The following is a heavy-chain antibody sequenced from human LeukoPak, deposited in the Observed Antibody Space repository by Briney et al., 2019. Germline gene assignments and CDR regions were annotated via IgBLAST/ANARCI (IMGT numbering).Heavy chain of an antibody. CDR2: IKYDGNEK. D-gene: IGHD1-26*01. Sequence: GGPQRLPCAASGFTFSSYWMSWVRHAPGKGLEWVANIKYDGNEKFYVDSVKGRFTISRDNSKNTLYLQMNSLRAEDTAVYYCAKDASGSLDYWGQGTLVTVSS. V-gene: IGHV3-7*01. CDR1: GFTFSSYW. CDR3: AKDASGSLDY. J-gene: IGHJ4*02.